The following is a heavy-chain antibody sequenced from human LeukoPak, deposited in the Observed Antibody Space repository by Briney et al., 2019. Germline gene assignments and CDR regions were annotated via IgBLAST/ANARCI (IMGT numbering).Heavy chain of an antibody. Sequence: ASVKVSCKASGYTFTGYYMHWVRQAPGQGLEWMGWINPNSGGTNYAQKFQGRATMTRETSIRTAYMELSRLRSDDTAVYYCARIGSYYTRMFDYWGQGTLVTVSS. CDR1: GYTFTGYY. CDR3: ARIGSYYTRMFDY. J-gene: IGHJ4*02. D-gene: IGHD3-10*01. CDR2: INPNSGGT. V-gene: IGHV1-2*02.